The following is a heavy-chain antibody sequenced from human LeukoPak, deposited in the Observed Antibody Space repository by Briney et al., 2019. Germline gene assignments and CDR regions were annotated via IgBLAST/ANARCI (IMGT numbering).Heavy chain of an antibody. CDR2: IWFDGSDK. CDR3: AKGGGDYGDYHYMDV. V-gene: IGHV3-30*02. J-gene: IGHJ6*03. CDR1: GLTFSSYG. D-gene: IGHD4-17*01. Sequence: GGSLRLSCVASGLTFSSYGMHWARQAPGKGLEWVAVIWFDGSDKFYADSVKGRFSISRGNSKNTLYLQMNSLRAEDTAVYYCAKGGGDYGDYHYMDVWGKGTTVTVSS.